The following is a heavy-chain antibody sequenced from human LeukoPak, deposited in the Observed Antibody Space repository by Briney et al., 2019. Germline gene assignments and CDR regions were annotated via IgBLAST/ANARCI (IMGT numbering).Heavy chain of an antibody. CDR3: ARGLRYFDWFPNFDY. Sequence: PGGSLRLSCAASGFTFSDYYMSWIRQAPGKGLEWVSYISSSSSTIYYADSVKGRFTISRDNAKNSLYLQMNSLRAEDTAVYYCARGLRYFDWFPNFDYWGQGTLVTVSS. D-gene: IGHD3-9*01. CDR2: ISSSSSTI. CDR1: GFTFSDYY. J-gene: IGHJ4*02. V-gene: IGHV3-11*04.